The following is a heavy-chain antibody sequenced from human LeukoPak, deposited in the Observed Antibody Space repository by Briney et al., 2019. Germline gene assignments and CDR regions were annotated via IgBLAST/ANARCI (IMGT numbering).Heavy chain of an antibody. CDR1: GFTLTYYA. CDR3: ARSSYDYGGIEGPFDY. CDR2: TSHDGNKK. D-gene: IGHD4-23*01. V-gene: IGHV3-30*15. Sequence: GGSLRLSCAASGFTLTYYAMHWVRQAPGKGLEWVAVTSHDGNKKYYADSVKGRFTISRDSSKNTLYLQMSSLRAEDTAVYYCARSSYDYGGIEGPFDYWGQGTLVTVSS. J-gene: IGHJ4*02.